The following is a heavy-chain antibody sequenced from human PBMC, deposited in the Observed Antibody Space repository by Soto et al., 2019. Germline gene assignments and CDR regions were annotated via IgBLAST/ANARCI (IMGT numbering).Heavy chain of an antibody. J-gene: IGHJ6*02. CDR2: ISSNGGST. CDR3: ARGLVQAVAGSRVYGMDV. Sequence: GGSLRLSCAASGFTFSSYAMHWVRQAPGKGLEYVSAISSNGGSTYYANSVKGRFTISRDNSKNTLYLQMGSLRAEDMAVYYCARGLVQAVAGSRVYGMDVWGQGATVTVSS. V-gene: IGHV3-64*01. D-gene: IGHD6-19*01. CDR1: GFTFSSYA.